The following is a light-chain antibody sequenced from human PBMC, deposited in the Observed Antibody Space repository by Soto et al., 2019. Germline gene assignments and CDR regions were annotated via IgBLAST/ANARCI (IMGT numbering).Light chain of an antibody. CDR3: QQSSNTPRT. V-gene: IGKV1-39*01. CDR1: QSLSTF. J-gene: IGKJ2*01. CDR2: ATS. Sequence: DIQMTQSPSSLSASVGDRVTITCRASQSLSTFLNWYQQKPGKAPELLIYATSTLQIGVPSRFSGSGSGTDFTLTISILQPEDFATYYCQQSSNTPRTFGQGTKLEIK.